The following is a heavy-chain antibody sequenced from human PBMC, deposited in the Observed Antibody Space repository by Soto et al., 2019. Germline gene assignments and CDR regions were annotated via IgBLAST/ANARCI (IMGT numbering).Heavy chain of an antibody. CDR2: TYYRSKWYN. J-gene: IGHJ4*02. CDR1: GDSVSSNSAA. Sequence: PSETLSLTCAISGDSVSSNSAAWNWIRQSPSRGLEWLGRTYYRSKWYNDYAVSVKSRITINPDTSKNQFSLQLNSVTPEDTAVYYCASTLYSSGWYYFDYWGQGTLVTVSS. V-gene: IGHV6-1*01. D-gene: IGHD6-19*01. CDR3: ASTLYSSGWYYFDY.